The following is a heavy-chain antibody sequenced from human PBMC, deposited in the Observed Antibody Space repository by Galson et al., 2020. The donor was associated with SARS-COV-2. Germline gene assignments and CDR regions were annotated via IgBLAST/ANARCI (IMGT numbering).Heavy chain of an antibody. Sequence: TGGSLRLSCAASGFTFSSYAMHWVRQAPGKGLEWVAVISYDGSNKYYADSVKGRFTISRDNSKNTLYLQMNSLRAEDTAVYYCAKDNGGLLGYWGQGTLVTVSS. D-gene: IGHD2-8*01. CDR2: ISYDGSNK. V-gene: IGHV3-30*18. CDR1: GFTFSSYA. CDR3: AKDNGGLLGY. J-gene: IGHJ4*02.